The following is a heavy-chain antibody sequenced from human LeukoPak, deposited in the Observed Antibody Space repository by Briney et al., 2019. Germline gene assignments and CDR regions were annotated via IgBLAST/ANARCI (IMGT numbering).Heavy chain of an antibody. CDR1: GGSISSYY. Sequence: PSETLSLTCTVSGGSISSYYWSWIRQPPGKGPEWIGYIYYSGSTNYNPSLKSRVTISVDTSKNQFSLKLSSVTAADTAVYYCARYYYDSSPDYWGQGTLVTVSS. CDR2: IYYSGST. CDR3: ARYYYDSSPDY. D-gene: IGHD3-22*01. J-gene: IGHJ4*02. V-gene: IGHV4-59*01.